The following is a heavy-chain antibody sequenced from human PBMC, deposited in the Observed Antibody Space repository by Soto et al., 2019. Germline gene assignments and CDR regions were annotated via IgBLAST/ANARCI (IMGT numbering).Heavy chain of an antibody. CDR3: AREGAVYNWFDP. V-gene: IGHV3-48*01. Sequence: EVQLVESGGGLVQPGGSLRLSCAASGFNFSSYSMNWVRQAPGKGREWVSYISSSSSTIYYADSVKGRFTISRDNAKNSLYLQMNSLRAEDMAVYYCAREGAVYNWFDPWGQGTLVTVSS. J-gene: IGHJ5*02. CDR2: ISSSSSTI. D-gene: IGHD1-20*01. CDR1: GFNFSSYS.